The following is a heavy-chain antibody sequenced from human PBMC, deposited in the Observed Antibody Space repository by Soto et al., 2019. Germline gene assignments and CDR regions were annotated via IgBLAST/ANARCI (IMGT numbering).Heavy chain of an antibody. CDR1: GFTFRTYA. J-gene: IGHJ4*02. D-gene: IGHD6-13*01. Sequence: GGSLRLSCAASGFTFRTYAMSWVRQAPGKGLEWVPGISTSGGSTYYADSVRGRFTISRDNPKNTLYLQMNSLRAEDTAVYYCAKAWYSSSWYEVGYWGQGTLVTVSS. CDR2: ISTSGGST. V-gene: IGHV3-23*01. CDR3: AKAWYSSSWYEVGY.